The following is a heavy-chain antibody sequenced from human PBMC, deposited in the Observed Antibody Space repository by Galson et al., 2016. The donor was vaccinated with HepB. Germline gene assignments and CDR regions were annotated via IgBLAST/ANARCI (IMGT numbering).Heavy chain of an antibody. CDR2: INHSGAT. D-gene: IGHD3-10*01. J-gene: IGHJ6*03. Sequence: SETLSLTCAVYGGSFSGYSWSWIRQPPGKGLEWIGDINHSGATNYNPSLKSRVTISVDTSKNQFSLKVDSVTAADTAVYYCAREGKRIVIAFFSHNNYYMDVWGKGTTVTVSS. CDR1: GGSFSGYS. V-gene: IGHV4-34*01. CDR3: AREGKRIVIAFFSHNNYYMDV.